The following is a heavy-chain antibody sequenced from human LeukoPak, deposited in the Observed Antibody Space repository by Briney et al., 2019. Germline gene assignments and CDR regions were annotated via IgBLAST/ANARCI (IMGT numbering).Heavy chain of an antibody. CDR2: IYSGGST. CDR1: GFTFTNAW. V-gene: IGHV3-53*01. J-gene: IGHJ4*02. D-gene: IGHD3-22*01. CDR3: ARYYYDSSGYPYYFDY. Sequence: GGSLRLSCAASGFTFTNAWMSWVRQAPGKGLEWVSVIYSGGSTYYADSVKGRFTISRDNSKNTVYLQMNSLRAEDTAVYYCARYYYDSSGYPYYFDYWGQGTLVTVSS.